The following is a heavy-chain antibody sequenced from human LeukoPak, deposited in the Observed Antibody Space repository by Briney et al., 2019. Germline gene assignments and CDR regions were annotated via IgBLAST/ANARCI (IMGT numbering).Heavy chain of an antibody. V-gene: IGHV3-53*01. CDR1: GFTVSSNY. D-gene: IGHD3-22*01. CDR3: ARLTTGVTLTY. Sequence: GGSLRLSCAASGFTVSSNYMSWVRQAPGKGLEWVSVIYSGGSTYYADSVKGRFTTSRDNAKNSLYLQMDSLRAEDTAIYYCARLTTGVTLTYWGQGTLVIVSS. CDR2: IYSGGST. J-gene: IGHJ4*02.